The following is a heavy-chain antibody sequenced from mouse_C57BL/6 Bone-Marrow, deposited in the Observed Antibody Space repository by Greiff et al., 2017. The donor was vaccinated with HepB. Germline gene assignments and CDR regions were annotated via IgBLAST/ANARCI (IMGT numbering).Heavy chain of an antibody. Sequence: EVQRVESGGGLVQPGGSLSLSCAASGFTFTDYYMSWVRQPPGKALEWLGFIRNKANGYKTEYSASVKGRFTISRDNSQSILYLQMDALRAEDSATYYCARSPYDYDYYFDYWGQGSTLTVSS. CDR3: ARSPYDYDYYFDY. D-gene: IGHD2-4*01. J-gene: IGHJ2*01. V-gene: IGHV7-3*01. CDR2: IRNKANGYKT. CDR1: GFTFTDYY.